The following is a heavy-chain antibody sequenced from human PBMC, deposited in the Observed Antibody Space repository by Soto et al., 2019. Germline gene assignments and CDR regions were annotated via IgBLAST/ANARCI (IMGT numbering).Heavy chain of an antibody. CDR3: ARGVHCSSTSCYYYYGMDV. J-gene: IGHJ6*02. Sequence: QVQLVQSGAEVKKPGSSVKVSCKASGGTFSSYAMSWVRQAPGQGLEWMGGIIPIFGTANYAQKFQGRVTITADKSTSTAYMELSSLRSEDTAVYYCARGVHCSSTSCYYYYGMDVWGQGTTVTVSS. CDR2: IIPIFGTA. V-gene: IGHV1-69*06. CDR1: GGTFSSYA. D-gene: IGHD2-2*01.